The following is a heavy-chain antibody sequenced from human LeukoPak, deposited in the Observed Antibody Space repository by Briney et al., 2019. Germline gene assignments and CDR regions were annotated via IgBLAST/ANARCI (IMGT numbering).Heavy chain of an antibody. V-gene: IGHV4-59*01. CDR2: IYYSGST. Sequence: PSQTLSLTCTVSGGSISSYYWSWIRQPPGKGLEWIGYIYYSGSTNYNPSLKSRVTISVDTSKNQFSLKLSSVTAADTAVYYCARESSGSSLFDYWGQGTLVTVSS. D-gene: IGHD1-26*01. CDR1: GGSISSYY. CDR3: ARESSGSSLFDY. J-gene: IGHJ4*02.